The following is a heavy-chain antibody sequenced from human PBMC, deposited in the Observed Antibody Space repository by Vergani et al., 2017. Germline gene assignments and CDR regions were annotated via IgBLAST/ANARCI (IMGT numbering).Heavy chain of an antibody. CDR1: GYTFTSYG. Sequence: QVQLVQSGAEVKKPGSSVKVSCKASGYTFTSYGISWVRQAPGQGLEWMGWISAYNGNTNYAQKLQGRVTMTTDASTSTVYMELSSLRSEDTAVYSCARVSRRLPQAHAFDIWGQGTMVTVSS. CDR3: ARVSRRLPQAHAFDI. D-gene: IGHD1-1*01. V-gene: IGHV1-18*04. J-gene: IGHJ3*02. CDR2: ISAYNGNT.